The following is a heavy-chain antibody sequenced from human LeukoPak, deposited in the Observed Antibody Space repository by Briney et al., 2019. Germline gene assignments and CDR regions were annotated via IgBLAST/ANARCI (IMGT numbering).Heavy chain of an antibody. CDR2: IKSKLDDGTR. V-gene: IGHV3-15*01. Sequence: GGSLRLSCAVSGVTVSDAWMSWVRQVPGKWLEWVGRIKSKLDDGTRDYAAPVEGRFTISRDDSGNTLYLDLSRLKTEDTAVYYCTTEGYFFNSRPDQDEFHLYYYYMAVWGKGTTVTVS. CDR1: GVTVSDAW. CDR3: TTEGYFFNSRPDQDEFHLYYYYMAV. D-gene: IGHD2/OR15-2a*01. J-gene: IGHJ6*03.